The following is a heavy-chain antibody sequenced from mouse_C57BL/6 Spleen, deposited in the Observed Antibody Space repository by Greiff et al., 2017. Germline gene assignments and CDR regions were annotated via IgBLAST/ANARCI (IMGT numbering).Heavy chain of an antibody. J-gene: IGHJ3*01. CDR3: ARGGVGWYFDG. CDR2: ISDGGSYT. D-gene: IGHD2-1*01. CDR1: GFTFSSYA. Sequence: EVKLVESGGGLVKPGGSLKLSCAASGFTFSSYAMSWVRQTPEKRLEWVATISDGGSYTYYPDNVKGRFTISRDNAKNNLYLQMSHLKSEDTAMYYCARGGVGWYFDGWGQGTLVTVSA. V-gene: IGHV5-4*03.